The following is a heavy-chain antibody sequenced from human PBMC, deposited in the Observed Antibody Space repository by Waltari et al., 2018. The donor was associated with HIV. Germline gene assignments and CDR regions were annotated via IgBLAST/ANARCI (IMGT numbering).Heavy chain of an antibody. V-gene: IGHV3-53*01. D-gene: IGHD6-19*01. CDR3: ARAGYTGYSSGWYYYYYGMDV. CDR1: GFTVSSNY. CDR2: IYSGGST. J-gene: IGHJ6*02. Sequence: EVQLVESGGGLIQPGGSLRLSCAASGFTVSSNYMSCVRQAPGKGLEWVSVIYSGGSTYYADSVKGRFTISRDNSKNTLYLQMNSLRAEDTAVYYCARAGYTGYSSGWYYYYYGMDVWGQGTTVTVSS.